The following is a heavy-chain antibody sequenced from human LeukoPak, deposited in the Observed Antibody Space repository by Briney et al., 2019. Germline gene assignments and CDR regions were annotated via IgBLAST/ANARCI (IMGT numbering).Heavy chain of an antibody. CDR2: LHNDAQTS. Sequence: PGGSLRLSCTASGFTFSGYAMIWVRQAPGKWLEWVSILHNDAQTSYYADSVKGRFTVSRDNSKNTLYLEMNSLTVEDTAVYYCAKGEGGTYFNYCFDYWGQGTLVTVSS. CDR3: AKGEGGTYFNYCFDY. D-gene: IGHD1-26*01. CDR1: GFTFSGYA. V-gene: IGHV3-23*03. J-gene: IGHJ4*02.